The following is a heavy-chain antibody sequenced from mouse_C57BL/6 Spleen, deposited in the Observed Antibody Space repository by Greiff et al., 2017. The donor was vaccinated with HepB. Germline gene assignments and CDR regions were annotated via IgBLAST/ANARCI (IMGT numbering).Heavy chain of an antibody. CDR1: GFNIKDYY. V-gene: IGHV14-2*01. J-gene: IGHJ2*01. D-gene: IGHD1-1*01. CDR2: IDPEDGET. CDR3: ASRLITTVVALDY. Sequence: VQLKQSGAELVKPGASVKLSCTASGFNIKDYYMHWVKQRTEQGLEWIGRIDPEDGETKYAPKFQGKATITADTSSNTAYLQLSSLTSEDTAVYYCASRLITTVVALDYWGQGTTLTVSS.